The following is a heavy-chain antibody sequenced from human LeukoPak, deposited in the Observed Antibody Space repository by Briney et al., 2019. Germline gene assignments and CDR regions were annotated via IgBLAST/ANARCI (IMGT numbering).Heavy chain of an antibody. Sequence: GGSLRLSCAASGFTVSSNYMSWVRQAPGKGLVWVSVIYSGGSTYYADSVKGRFTISRDNSKNTLYLQMNSLRAEDTAVYYCARGIAAAGHYYYGMDVWGQGTTVTVSS. V-gene: IGHV3-66*01. D-gene: IGHD6-13*01. CDR2: IYSGGST. CDR1: GFTVSSNY. CDR3: ARGIAAAGHYYYGMDV. J-gene: IGHJ6*02.